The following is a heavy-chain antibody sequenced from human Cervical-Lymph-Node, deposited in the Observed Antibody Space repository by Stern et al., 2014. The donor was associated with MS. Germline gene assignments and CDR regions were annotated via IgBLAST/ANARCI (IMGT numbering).Heavy chain of an antibody. D-gene: IGHD1-26*01. V-gene: IGHV1-18*01. Sequence: QVQLVQSGAEVKRPGASVKVSCKASAYNFTRYAINWVRQAPGQGLEWMGWISPYNGRTKYAQRFQGRVTMTTDTSTSTAYMDVRILRSDDTAVYYCARMGSGHDYWGQGTPVTVSS. CDR3: ARMGSGHDY. J-gene: IGHJ4*02. CDR2: ISPYNGRT. CDR1: AYNFTRYA.